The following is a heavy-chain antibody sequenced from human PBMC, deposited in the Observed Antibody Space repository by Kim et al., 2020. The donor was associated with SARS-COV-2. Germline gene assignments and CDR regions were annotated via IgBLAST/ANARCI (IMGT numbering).Heavy chain of an antibody. V-gene: IGHV1-24*01. D-gene: IGHD2-15*01. CDR2: FDPEDGET. Sequence: ASVKVSCKVSGYTLTELSMHWVRQAPGKGLEWMGGFDPEDGETIYAQKFQGRVTMTEDTSTDTVYMELSSLRSEDTAVYYCATVLGYCSGGSCYSIPLDYWGQGTLVTVSS. CDR3: ATVLGYCSGGSCYSIPLDY. J-gene: IGHJ4*02. CDR1: GYTLTELS.